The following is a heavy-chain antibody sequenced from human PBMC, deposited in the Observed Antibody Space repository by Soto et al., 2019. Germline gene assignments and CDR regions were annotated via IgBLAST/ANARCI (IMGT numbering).Heavy chain of an antibody. Sequence: ASVKVSCKASGYTFTSYYMHWVRQAPGQGLEWMGIINPSGGSTSYAQKYQGRVNMTKDTSTSTVYMELSSMRSEDTAVYYCAIVPTYYYDSSGSDWGQGTLVTVSS. J-gene: IGHJ4*02. D-gene: IGHD3-22*01. CDR1: GYTFTSYY. CDR3: AIVPTYYYDSSGSD. CDR2: INPSGGST. V-gene: IGHV1-46*01.